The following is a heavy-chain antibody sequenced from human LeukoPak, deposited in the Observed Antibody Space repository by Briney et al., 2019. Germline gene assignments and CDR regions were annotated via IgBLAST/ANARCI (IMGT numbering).Heavy chain of an antibody. Sequence: SGGSLRLSCAASGFTFTSYSMNWVRQAPGRGLEWVSSISSSSRYIYYADSVKGRFTISRDNAKNSLYLQMNSLRAEDTAVYYCARTKEMASISYFDSWGQGTLVTVSS. J-gene: IGHJ4*02. CDR1: GFTFTSYS. D-gene: IGHD5-24*01. CDR3: ARTKEMASISYFDS. CDR2: ISSSSRYI. V-gene: IGHV3-21*01.